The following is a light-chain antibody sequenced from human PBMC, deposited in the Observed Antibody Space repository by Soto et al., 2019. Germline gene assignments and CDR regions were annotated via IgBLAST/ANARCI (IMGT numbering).Light chain of an antibody. CDR2: GAS. Sequence: EIVMTQSPATLSVSPGERATLSCRASQSVSSNLAWYQQKPGQAPRLLIYGASTRATGIPARFSGSGSGTEFTLTISSLQSEDFAVYHCQQYNEWPGTFGQGTKLEIK. V-gene: IGKV3-15*01. CDR1: QSVSSN. J-gene: IGKJ2*01. CDR3: QQYNEWPGT.